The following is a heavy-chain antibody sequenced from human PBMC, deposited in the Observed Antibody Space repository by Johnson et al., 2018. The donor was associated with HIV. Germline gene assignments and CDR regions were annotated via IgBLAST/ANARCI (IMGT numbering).Heavy chain of an antibody. V-gene: IGHV3-11*04. CDR3: AWPGWRQLVEDAFDI. Sequence: QVQLVESGGGLVKPGGSLRPSCAASGFTFSDYYMSWIRQAPGKGLEWVSYISNSGVTVFYADSVTGRFTVSRYNTKKSLFLQIDTLRAEVTAVDNCAWPGWRQLVEDAFDIWGQGTMVTVSS. CDR1: GFTFSDYY. J-gene: IGHJ3*02. D-gene: IGHD6-13*01. CDR2: ISNSGVTV.